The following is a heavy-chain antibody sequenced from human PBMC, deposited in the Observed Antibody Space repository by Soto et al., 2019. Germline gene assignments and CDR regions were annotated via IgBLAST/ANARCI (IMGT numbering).Heavy chain of an antibody. CDR2: ISAYNGNT. CDR3: ARDLFYYDFWSGNWFDP. Sequence: ASVKVSCKASGYTFTSYGISWVRQAPGQGLEWMGWISAYNGNTNYAQKLQGRVTMTTDTSTSTAYMELRSLRSDDTAVYYCARDLFYYDFWSGNWFDPWGQGTLVTVS. V-gene: IGHV1-18*01. CDR1: GYTFTSYG. J-gene: IGHJ5*02. D-gene: IGHD3-3*01.